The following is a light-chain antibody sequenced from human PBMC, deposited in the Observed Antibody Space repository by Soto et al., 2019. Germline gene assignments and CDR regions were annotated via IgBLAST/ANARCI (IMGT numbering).Light chain of an antibody. CDR2: AAS. J-gene: IGKJ1*01. V-gene: IGKV1-12*01. CDR3: QQSVNFPWT. CDR1: QGFASQ. Sequence: IQLTQSPSSVSASVGDRVTITCRASQGFASQLAWYQQRPGKAPKLLIVAASSLQSGVPSRFSGSGSGTDFTLIISSLQPEDSAIYYCQQSVNFPWTFGQGTKVDIK.